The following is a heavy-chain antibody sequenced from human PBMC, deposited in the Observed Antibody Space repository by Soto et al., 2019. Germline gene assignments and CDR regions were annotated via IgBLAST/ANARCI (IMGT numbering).Heavy chain of an antibody. CDR1: GFTFSSYS. CDR2: ISSSSSYI. V-gene: IGHV3-21*01. Sequence: GGSLRLSCAASGFTFSSYSMNWVRQAPGKGLEWVSSISSSSSYIYYADSVKGRFTISRDNAKNSLYLQMNSLRAEDTAVYYCASPNYSNGIQFDYWGQGTLVTVSS. J-gene: IGHJ4*02. D-gene: IGHD4-4*01. CDR3: ASPNYSNGIQFDY.